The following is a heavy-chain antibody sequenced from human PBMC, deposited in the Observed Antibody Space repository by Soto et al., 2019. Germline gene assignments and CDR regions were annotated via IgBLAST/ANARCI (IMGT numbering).Heavy chain of an antibody. V-gene: IGHV3-11*05. D-gene: IGHD6-13*01. CDR1: GFTFSDYY. CDR3: ARGRGAAADYFDF. CDR2: ISSSTSHT. Sequence: QVQLVESGGGLVKPGGSLRLSCAVSGFTFSDYYMTWIRQAPGKGLEWVSYISSSTSHTNYADSVKGRFTISRDNAKNSLFLQMNSLRAEDMAVYYCARGRGAAADYFDFWGQGTLVTFSS. J-gene: IGHJ4*02.